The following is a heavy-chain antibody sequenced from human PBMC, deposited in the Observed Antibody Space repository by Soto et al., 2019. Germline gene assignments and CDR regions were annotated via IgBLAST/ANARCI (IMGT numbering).Heavy chain of an antibody. D-gene: IGHD3-10*01. CDR2: ISYDGSNK. Sequence: GGSLRLSCAASGFTFSSYWMSWVRQAPGKGLEWVAVISYDGSNKYYADSVKGRFTISRDNSKNTLYLQMNSLRAEDTAVYYCAKWSSYYGTFDYWGQGTLVTVSS. CDR1: GFTFSSYW. J-gene: IGHJ4*02. V-gene: IGHV3-30*18. CDR3: AKWSSYYGTFDY.